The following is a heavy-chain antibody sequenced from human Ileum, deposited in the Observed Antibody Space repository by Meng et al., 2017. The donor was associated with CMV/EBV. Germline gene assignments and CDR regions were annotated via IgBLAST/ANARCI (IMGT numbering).Heavy chain of an antibody. CDR2: IYYSGNT. CDR1: SHY. J-gene: IGHJ5*02. CDR3: ARGSTFYDFWSAFLTTTNYFDP. D-gene: IGHD3-3*01. V-gene: IGHV4-39*07. Sequence: SHYWGWIRQTPGKGLEWIGSIYYSGNTYYHPSLKSRVSIALDTSKNQFSLKLNSVAAADTAVYYCARGSTFYDFWSAFLTTTNYFDPWGQGTLVTVSS.